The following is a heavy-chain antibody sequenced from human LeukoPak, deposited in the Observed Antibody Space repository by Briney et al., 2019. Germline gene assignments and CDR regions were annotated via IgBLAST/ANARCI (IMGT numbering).Heavy chain of an antibody. Sequence: GGSLRLSCAASGFTFSSYAMSWVRQAPGKGLEWVSAISGSGGSTYYADSVKGRFTISRDNSKNTLYLQMNSLRAEDTGVYYCAKDDTYYYGSGSAKDYWGQGTLVTVSS. V-gene: IGHV3-23*01. CDR2: ISGSGGST. D-gene: IGHD3-10*01. J-gene: IGHJ4*02. CDR3: AKDDTYYYGSGSAKDY. CDR1: GFTFSSYA.